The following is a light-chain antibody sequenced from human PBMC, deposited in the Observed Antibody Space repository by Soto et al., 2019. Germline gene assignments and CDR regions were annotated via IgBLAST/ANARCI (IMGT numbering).Light chain of an antibody. V-gene: IGKV3-15*01. CDR3: HQRNK. CDR2: GAS. Sequence: VLTQAPDTLSVSPGERATLSCRASQAINNNVAWYQLKDGQVPRLLIYGASTRATDIPARFSGSGSGTEFTLTISSLQSEDFAVYFCHQRNKFGQGTRLEI. J-gene: IGKJ5*01. CDR1: QAINNN.